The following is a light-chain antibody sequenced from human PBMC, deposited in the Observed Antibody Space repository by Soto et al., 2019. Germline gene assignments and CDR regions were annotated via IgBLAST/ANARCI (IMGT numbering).Light chain of an antibody. Sequence: QSALTQPASVSGSPGQSITISCTGTSSDVGGYNYVSWYQQHPGKAPKLMIYDVSNRPSGVSNRFSGSKSGNTASLTISGLQAEDEADYYCSSYTSSSHPFYVFGTGTKVTVL. CDR1: SSDVGGYNY. CDR2: DVS. J-gene: IGLJ1*01. V-gene: IGLV2-14*01. CDR3: SSYTSSSHPFYV.